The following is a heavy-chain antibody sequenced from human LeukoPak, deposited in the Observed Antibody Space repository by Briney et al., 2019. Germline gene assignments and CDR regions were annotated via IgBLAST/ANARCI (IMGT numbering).Heavy chain of an antibody. Sequence: GFLRLSCAASGFTFSSYWMHWVRQAPGKGLVWVSRINSDGSSTSYADSVKGRFTISRDNAKNTLYLQMNSLRAEDTAVYYCAREGYCSSTSCYDAFDIWGQGTMVTVSS. V-gene: IGHV3-74*01. D-gene: IGHD2-2*01. CDR3: AREGYCSSTSCYDAFDI. CDR2: INSDGSST. CDR1: GFTFSSYW. J-gene: IGHJ3*02.